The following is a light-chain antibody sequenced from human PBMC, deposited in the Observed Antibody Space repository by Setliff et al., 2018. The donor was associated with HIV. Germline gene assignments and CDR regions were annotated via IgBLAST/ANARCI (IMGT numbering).Light chain of an antibody. J-gene: IGLJ1*01. Sequence: QSVLTQPASVSGSPGQSITISCTGTSSDVDGYNYVSWYQHYPGKAPKFMIYDVTTRPSGVSNRFSGSKSGNTASLTISGLQAEDEADYFCCSYVTGSTYVCGTGTKVTVL. V-gene: IGLV2-23*02. CDR1: SSDVDGYNY. CDR3: CSYVTGSTYV. CDR2: DVT.